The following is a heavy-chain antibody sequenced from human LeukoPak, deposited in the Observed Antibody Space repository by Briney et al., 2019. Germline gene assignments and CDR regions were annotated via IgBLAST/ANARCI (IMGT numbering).Heavy chain of an antibody. CDR2: ISSDGSIT. J-gene: IGHJ4*02. CDR1: GFTFSNYA. CDR3: ARGPRPKSYFDS. Sequence: GGSLRLSCAASGFTFSNYAMHWVRQAPGKGLEWVAVISSDGSITSHADSMKGRLTISRDNSKNTLYLQMNSLRAEDTAVYYCARGPRPKSYFDSWGQGTLVTVSS. V-gene: IGHV3-30-3*01.